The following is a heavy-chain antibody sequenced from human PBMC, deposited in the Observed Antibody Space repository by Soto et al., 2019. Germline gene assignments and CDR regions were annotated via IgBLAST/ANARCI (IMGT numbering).Heavy chain of an antibody. CDR2: INHSGGT. CDR3: ARGSVDTVDSRGFYEY. V-gene: IGHV4-34*01. J-gene: IGHJ4*02. CDR1: GGSFSAYY. D-gene: IGHD3-22*01. Sequence: LSLNCAVYGGSFSAYYWSWIRQPPGKGLEWIGEINHSGGTSYNPSLKSRVTISVDTSKSQFSLKLTSVTAADRAGYYCARGSVDTVDSRGFYEYWGQGTPVTVSS.